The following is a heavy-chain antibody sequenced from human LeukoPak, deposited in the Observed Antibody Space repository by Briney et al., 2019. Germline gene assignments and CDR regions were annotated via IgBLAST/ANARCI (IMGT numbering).Heavy chain of an antibody. CDR1: GGSISSYY. J-gene: IGHJ4*02. V-gene: IGHV4-59*12. CDR2: IYYSGST. CDR3: ARESPPRDTAIDY. D-gene: IGHD5-18*01. Sequence: SETLSLTCTVSGGSISSYYWSWIRQPPGKGLEWIGYIYYSGSTNYNPSLKSRVTISVDTSKNQFSLKLSSVTAADTAVYYCARESPPRDTAIDYWGQGTLVTVSS.